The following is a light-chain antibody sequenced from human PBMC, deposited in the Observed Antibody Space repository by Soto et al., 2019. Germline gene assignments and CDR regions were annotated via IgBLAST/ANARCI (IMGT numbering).Light chain of an antibody. V-gene: IGLV2-14*01. CDR3: ASTPSNTPLWV. CDR2: EVS. Sequence: QSVLTQPASVSGSPGQPITIPCTGTSSDVGSYNYVSWYQHHPGKAPKLLIFEVSNRPSGVSDRFSGSKSGNTASLTISGLQVEDQADYSCASTPSNTPLWVLGGGTKVTVL. CDR1: SSDVGSYNY. J-gene: IGLJ3*02.